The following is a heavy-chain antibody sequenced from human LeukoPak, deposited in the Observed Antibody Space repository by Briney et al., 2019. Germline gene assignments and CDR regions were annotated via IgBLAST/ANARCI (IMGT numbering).Heavy chain of an antibody. CDR2: IYTSGST. J-gene: IGHJ5*02. CDR3: ARVDNQYKRAAAVNNWFDP. D-gene: IGHD6-13*01. V-gene: IGHV4-4*07. Sequence: PSETLSLTCTVSGGSISSYYWSWIRQPAGKGLEWIGRIYTSGSTDYNPSLKSRVTMSVDTSKNQFSLKLSSVTAADTAVYYCARVDNQYKRAAAVNNWFDPWGQGTLVTVSS. CDR1: GGSISSYY.